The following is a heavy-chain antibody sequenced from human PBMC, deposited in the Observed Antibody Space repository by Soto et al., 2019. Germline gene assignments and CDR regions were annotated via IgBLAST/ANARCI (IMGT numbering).Heavy chain of an antibody. CDR1: GFTFSDYN. D-gene: IGHD3-10*01. CDR2: ITTSASTI. Sequence: GGSLRLSCAASGFTFSDYNMNWVRQAPGKGLEWVSYITTSASTIYYADSVRGRFTISRDTAKNSLYLQMNSLRAEDTAVYYCAREARGVGFDYWGQGTLVTVSS. J-gene: IGHJ4*02. CDR3: AREARGVGFDY. V-gene: IGHV3-48*01.